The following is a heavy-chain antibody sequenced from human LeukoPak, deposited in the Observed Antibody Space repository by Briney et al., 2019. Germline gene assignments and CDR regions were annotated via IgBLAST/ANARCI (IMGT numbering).Heavy chain of an antibody. D-gene: IGHD6-19*01. CDR2: ISSSSSYI. V-gene: IGHV3-21*01. CDR3: ARDHIAVAGISDY. J-gene: IGHJ4*02. Sequence: GGSLRLSCAASGFTFSSYSMNWVRQAPGKGLEWVSSISSSSSYIYYADSVKGRFTISRDNAKNSLYLQMNSLRAEDTAVYHCARDHIAVAGISDYWGQGTLVTVSS. CDR1: GFTFSSYS.